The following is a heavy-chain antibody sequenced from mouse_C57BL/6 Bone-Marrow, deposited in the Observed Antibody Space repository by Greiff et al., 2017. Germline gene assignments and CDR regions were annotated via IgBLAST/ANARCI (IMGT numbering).Heavy chain of an antibody. CDR2: INYDGSST. CDR3: ARGRSTTVVGDFDV. CDR1: GFTFSDYY. Sequence: EVKVVESEGGLVQPGSSMKLSCTASGFTFSDYYMAWVRQVPEKGLEWVANINYDGSSTYYLDSLKSRFIISRDNAKNILYLQMSSLKSEDTATYYCARGRSTTVVGDFDVWGTGTTVTVSS. D-gene: IGHD1-1*01. J-gene: IGHJ1*03. V-gene: IGHV5-16*01.